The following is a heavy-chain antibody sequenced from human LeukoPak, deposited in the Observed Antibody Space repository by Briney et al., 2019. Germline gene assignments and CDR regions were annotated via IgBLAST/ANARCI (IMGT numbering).Heavy chain of an antibody. CDR2: IKQDGSEK. CDR3: AKSVHIVVVPAAIPTDY. Sequence: GGSLRLSCAASGFTFSSYWMSWVRQAPGKGLEWVANIKQDGSEKYYVDSVKGRFTISRDNSKNTLYLQMNSLRAEDTAVYYCAKSVHIVVVPAAIPTDYWGQGTLVTVSS. J-gene: IGHJ4*02. CDR1: GFTFSSYW. V-gene: IGHV3-7*03. D-gene: IGHD2-2*01.